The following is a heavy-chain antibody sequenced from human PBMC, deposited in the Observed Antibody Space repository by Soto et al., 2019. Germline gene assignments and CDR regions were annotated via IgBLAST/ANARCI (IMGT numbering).Heavy chain of an antibody. J-gene: IGHJ6*02. CDR1: GYTFTSYG. CDR3: ACYYGSGSYYTMWVSPNEYYYYGMDV. Sequence: ASVKVSCKASGYTFTSYGISWVRQAPGQGLEWMGWISAYNGKANYAQKLQGRVTMTTDESTSTAYMELSSLRSEDTAVYYCACYYGSGSYYTMWVSPNEYYYYGMDVWGQGTTVTVSS. D-gene: IGHD3-10*01. V-gene: IGHV1-18*01. CDR2: ISAYNGKA.